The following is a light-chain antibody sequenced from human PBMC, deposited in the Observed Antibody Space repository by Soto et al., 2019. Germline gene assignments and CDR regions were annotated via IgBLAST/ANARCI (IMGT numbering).Light chain of an antibody. J-gene: IGKJ1*01. CDR1: QSISNW. CDR3: QQYNSYS. V-gene: IGKV1-5*02. Sequence: DIQISQSPATLPXXXXDXXXGXCRASQSISNWLAWYQQKPGTAPKVLIYHASNLQSGVPSRFSGSGSGTEFTLTISSLQPDDFATYYCQQYNSYSFGQGTKVDI. CDR2: HAS.